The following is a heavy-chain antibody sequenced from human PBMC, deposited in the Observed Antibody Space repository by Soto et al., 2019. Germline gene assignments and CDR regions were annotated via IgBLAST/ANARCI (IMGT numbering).Heavy chain of an antibody. CDR1: GSFISSGGYY. J-gene: IGHJ4*02. Sequence: SETLSLTCAVSGSFISSGGYYWSWIRQHPGKGLEWIGYIYYSGSTYYNPSLKSRVTISVDTSKNQLSLKLSSVTAADTAVYYCARAYQTYYYDSSGLDYWGQGTLVTVSS. CDR3: ARAYQTYYYDSSGLDY. V-gene: IGHV4-31*11. CDR2: IYYSGST. D-gene: IGHD3-22*01.